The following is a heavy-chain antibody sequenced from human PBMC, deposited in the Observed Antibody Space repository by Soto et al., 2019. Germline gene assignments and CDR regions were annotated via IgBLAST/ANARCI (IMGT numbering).Heavy chain of an antibody. V-gene: IGHV4-39*01. J-gene: IGHJ5*02. CDR3: ARLGSFDP. Sequence: PSDTVSVTCTVLGCSISSSSYYWGWIRQPPGKGLQWIGRIYYSGSTYYNPAVKSRDTISLDTPKNQFSLKLTSVTAAGTAVYYCARLGSFDPWGQGTLVTVSS. CDR1: GCSISSSSYY. CDR2: IYYSGST.